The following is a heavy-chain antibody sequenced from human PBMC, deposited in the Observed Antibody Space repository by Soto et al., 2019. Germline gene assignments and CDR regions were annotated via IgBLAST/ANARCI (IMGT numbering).Heavy chain of an antibody. D-gene: IGHD2-2*03. V-gene: IGHV4-39*01. J-gene: IGHJ4*02. CDR2: LDYSGGT. CDR1: GGSISSSSYY. Sequence: QLQLQESGPGLVKPSETLSLTCTVSGGSISSSSYYWGWIRQPPGKGLEWIGSLDYSGGTYYNPSLKSRVTISVDTSKNQFSLRLSSVTAADTAVYYCARQQTGYCSSTSCYQIDYWGQGTLVTVSS. CDR3: ARQQTGYCSSTSCYQIDY.